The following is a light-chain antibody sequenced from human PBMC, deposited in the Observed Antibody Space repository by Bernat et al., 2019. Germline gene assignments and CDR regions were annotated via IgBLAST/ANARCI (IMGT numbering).Light chain of an antibody. Sequence: EIVLTQSPGTLSLSPGERATLSCRASQSVSSSNLAWCQQKPGQAPRLPIYAASNRATGIPGRFSGSGSGTDFTLTISRLEPEDFAVYYCQQYGRSPFTFGPGTKVDIK. CDR3: QQYGRSPFT. CDR2: AAS. J-gene: IGKJ3*01. CDR1: QSVSSSN. V-gene: IGKV3-20*01.